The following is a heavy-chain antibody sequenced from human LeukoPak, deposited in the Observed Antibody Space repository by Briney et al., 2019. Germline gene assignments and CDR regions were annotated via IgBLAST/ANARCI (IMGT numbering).Heavy chain of an antibody. CDR2: INPNSGGT. V-gene: IGHV1/OR15-1*04. J-gene: IGHJ4*02. Sequence: GASVKVSCKASGYIFTDYYMHWVRQAPGQELGWMGRINPNSGGTNYAQKFQGRVTITADESTSTAYMELSSLRSEDTAVYYCALISGGDFDYWGQGTLVTVSS. CDR1: GYIFTDYY. CDR3: ALISGGDFDY. D-gene: IGHD5-12*01.